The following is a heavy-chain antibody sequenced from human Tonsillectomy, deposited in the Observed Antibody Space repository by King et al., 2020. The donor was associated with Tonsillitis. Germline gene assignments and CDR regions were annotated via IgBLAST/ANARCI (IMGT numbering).Heavy chain of an antibody. Sequence: QLVQSGSELKKPGASVKVSCKASGYTFTSYAMNWVRXXPXQGLXXMXXXXXNXGNXTXAQGFTGRFVFSLDTSVSTAYLQISSLKAEDTAVYYCARDSEEPYFDYWGQGTLVTVSS. V-gene: IGHV7-4-1*02. CDR2: XXXNXGNX. CDR3: ARDSEEPYFDY. CDR1: GYTFTSYA. D-gene: IGHD1-26*01. J-gene: IGHJ4*02.